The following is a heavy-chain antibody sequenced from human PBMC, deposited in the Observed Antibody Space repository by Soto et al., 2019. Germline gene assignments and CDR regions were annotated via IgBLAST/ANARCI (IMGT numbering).Heavy chain of an antibody. D-gene: IGHD3-10*01. CDR1: GDSVTSVSDY. J-gene: IGHJ6*02. CDR2: IYYSGSA. V-gene: IGHV4-61*01. Sequence: SETLSLTCTVSGDSVTSVSDYWSWIRQPPGKGLEWIGYIYYSGSADYNPSLGSRVTISIDTSKNQFSLKLASVTAADTAVYYCARGVGFGYYYYHMDLWGQGTTVTVSS. CDR3: ARGVGFGYYYYHMDL.